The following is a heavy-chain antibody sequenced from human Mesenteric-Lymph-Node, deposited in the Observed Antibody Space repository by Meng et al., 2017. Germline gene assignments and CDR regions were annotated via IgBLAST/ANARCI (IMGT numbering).Heavy chain of an antibody. J-gene: IGHJ4*02. CDR3: ARGQLAALDY. Sequence: EVQLVESGGGLVQPGGSLRLSCAASGFTFDDYGMSWFRQAPGKGLEWVSDISWNGGSTGYADSVKGRFSISRDNAKNSLHLQMNSLRAEDTALYFCARGQLAALDYWGQGTLVTVSS. CDR1: GFTFDDYG. V-gene: IGHV3-20*04. CDR2: ISWNGGST.